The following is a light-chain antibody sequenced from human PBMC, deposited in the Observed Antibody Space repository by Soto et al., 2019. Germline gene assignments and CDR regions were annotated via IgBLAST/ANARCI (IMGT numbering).Light chain of an antibody. CDR3: GTWDTTLSAGV. Sequence: QAVLTQPPSLSATPGQRVTISCSGSSSDIGDNYVSWFQQLPGTAPKLVIYDNNKRPSGIPDRFSGSKSGTSATLGITGLQTGDEADYYCGTWDTTLSAGVFGTGTKVTVL. J-gene: IGLJ1*01. CDR2: DNN. V-gene: IGLV1-51*01. CDR1: SSDIGDNY.